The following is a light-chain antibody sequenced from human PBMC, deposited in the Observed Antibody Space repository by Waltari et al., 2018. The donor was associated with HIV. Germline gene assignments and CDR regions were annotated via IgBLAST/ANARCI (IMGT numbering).Light chain of an antibody. V-gene: IGLV2-8*01. CDR1: SSDIGGYNY. CDR3: SAYAPTNKFYVL. J-gene: IGLJ2*01. Sequence: QSALTQPPSASGSPGQSVTRSCTGTSSDIGGYNYVSWYQQHPGKAPKLIMTEVTKRPSGVPDRFSGSESGNTASLTVSGLQAEDEAHYYCSAYAPTNKFYVLFGGGTTLTVL. CDR2: EVT.